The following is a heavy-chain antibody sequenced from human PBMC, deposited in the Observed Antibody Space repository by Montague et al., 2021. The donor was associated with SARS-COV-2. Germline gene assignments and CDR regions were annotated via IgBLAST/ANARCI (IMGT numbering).Heavy chain of an antibody. CDR2: IYYSGGT. J-gene: IGHJ4*02. V-gene: IGHV4-59*01. D-gene: IGHD1-26*01. CDR3: ARGTIVGTSFDY. CDR1: GGSISSYF. Sequence: SKTLSLTCNVSGGSISSYFWNWIRQPPGKGLEWIGYIYYSGGTNYNPSLKSRATISLDTSKNQFSLKLSSVTAADTAVYYCARGTIVGTSFDYWGQGTLVTVSS.